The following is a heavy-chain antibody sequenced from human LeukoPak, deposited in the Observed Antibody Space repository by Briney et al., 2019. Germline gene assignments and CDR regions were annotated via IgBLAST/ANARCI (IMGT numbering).Heavy chain of an antibody. V-gene: IGHV4-39*01. J-gene: IGHJ6*03. CDR3: ARHRRDHDFWSGSNPTDYYYYMDV. D-gene: IGHD3-3*01. CDR2: IYYSGDT. CDR1: GGSISSSNYY. Sequence: PSETLYLTCTVSGGSISSSNYYWGWIRQPPGNGLEWIGTIYYSGDTYYNPSLKSRVTIFVDTSQNQFSLKLSSVTAADTAVYYCARHRRDHDFWSGSNPTDYYYYMDVWGKGTSVTVSS.